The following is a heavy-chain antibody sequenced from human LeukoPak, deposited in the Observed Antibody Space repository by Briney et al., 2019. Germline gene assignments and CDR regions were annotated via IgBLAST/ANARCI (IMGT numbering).Heavy chain of an antibody. CDR3: AGRGDGNLYYFDH. V-gene: IGHV3-7*04. D-gene: IGHD5-24*01. J-gene: IGHJ4*02. Sequence: PGGSLRLSCAASGFXFSSYWMSWVRQAPGKGLEWVAYIKQDGGEKYYVDTVKGRFTISRDNAKNSLYLQMNSLGPEDTAVYYCAGRGDGNLYYFDHWGQGTLVTASS. CDR1: GFXFSSYW. CDR2: IKQDGGEK.